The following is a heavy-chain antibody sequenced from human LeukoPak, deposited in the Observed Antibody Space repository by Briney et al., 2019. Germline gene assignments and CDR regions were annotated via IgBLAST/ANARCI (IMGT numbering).Heavy chain of an antibody. Sequence: GESLKISCEVSGHRFTNHWIGWVRQMPGKGLEWMGIINLGDSDTKYSPSFQGQVTISLDKSISTAYLQWRSLKASDPAMYYCARRPYSGSPNWFDPWGQGPLVPVSS. CDR1: GHRFTNHW. J-gene: IGHJ5*02. CDR2: INLGDSDT. D-gene: IGHD1-26*01. CDR3: ARRPYSGSPNWFDP. V-gene: IGHV5-51*01.